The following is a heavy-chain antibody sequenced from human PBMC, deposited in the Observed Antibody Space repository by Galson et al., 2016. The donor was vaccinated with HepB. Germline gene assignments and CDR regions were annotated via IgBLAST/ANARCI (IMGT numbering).Heavy chain of an antibody. V-gene: IGHV4-59*01. D-gene: IGHD3-10*01. J-gene: IGHJ4*02. Sequence: SETLSLTCSVSGGSISHYYWSWIRQPPGKGLEWIGYISDTGIPKYNPSLQSRVTFSVETSKSQFSLTLRSLTAADTAVYYCARASGTMVRGVFMQHFVYWGPGKLVTVSS. CDR1: GGSISHYY. CDR3: ARASGTMVRGVFMQHFVY. CDR2: ISDTGIP.